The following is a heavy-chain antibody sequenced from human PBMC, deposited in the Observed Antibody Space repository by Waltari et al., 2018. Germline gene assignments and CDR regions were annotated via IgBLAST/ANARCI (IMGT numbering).Heavy chain of an antibody. CDR2: ISSSGTSI. V-gene: IGHV3-48*03. Sequence: EMQLVESGGGLVQPGGSLRLSCAASGFTFTTYEMNWVRQAPGKGLEWISYISSSGTSIYYADSVKGRFTISRDNAQDSLYLQMNSLRAEDTAVYYCARAAITGTGFDFWGQGSLGTVSS. D-gene: IGHD1-20*01. CDR3: ARAAITGTGFDF. CDR1: GFTFTTYE. J-gene: IGHJ4*02.